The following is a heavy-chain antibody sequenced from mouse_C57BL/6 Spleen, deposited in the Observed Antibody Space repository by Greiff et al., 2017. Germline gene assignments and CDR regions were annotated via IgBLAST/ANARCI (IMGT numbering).Heavy chain of an antibody. CDR3: ARHDDYDERDYYAMDY. CDR2: ISSGGSYT. CDR1: GFTFSSYG. D-gene: IGHD2-4*01. V-gene: IGHV5-6*01. Sequence: EVQLVESGGDLVKPGGSLKLSCAASGFTFSSYGMSWVRQTPDKRLEWVATISSGGSYTYYPDSVKGRFTISRDNAKNTLYLQMSSLKSEDTAMYYCARHDDYDERDYYAMDYWGQGTSVTVSS. J-gene: IGHJ4*01.